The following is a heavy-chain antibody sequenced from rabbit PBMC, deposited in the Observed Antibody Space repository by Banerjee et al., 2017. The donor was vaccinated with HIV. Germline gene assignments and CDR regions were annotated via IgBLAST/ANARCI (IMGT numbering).Heavy chain of an antibody. CDR1: GFSFSNNYW. Sequence: QEHLEESGGDLVKPEGSLTLTCTASGFSFSNNYWLCWVRQAPGKGLEWIACIGAGSNSAYYATWAKGRFTISKTSSTTVTLQMTSLTAADTATYFCARDAGYAGSSGYPYYFNLWGQGTLVTVS. J-gene: IGHJ4*01. CDR2: IGAGSNSA. V-gene: IGHV1S45*01. D-gene: IGHD8-1*01. CDR3: ARDAGYAGSSGYPYYFNL.